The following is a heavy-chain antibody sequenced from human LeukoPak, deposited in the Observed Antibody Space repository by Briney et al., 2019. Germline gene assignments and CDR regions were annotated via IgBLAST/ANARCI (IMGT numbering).Heavy chain of an antibody. CDR2: ISGSSSYI. J-gene: IGHJ6*02. Sequence: GGSLRLSCAASGFTFSSYSMNWVRQAPGKGLEWVSSISGSSSYIYYADSVKGRFTISRDNAKNSLYLQMNSLRAADTAVYYCARDLGGSYLDYYYGMDVWGQGTTVTVSS. CDR1: GFTFSSYS. CDR3: ARDLGGSYLDYYYGMDV. V-gene: IGHV3-21*01. D-gene: IGHD1-26*01.